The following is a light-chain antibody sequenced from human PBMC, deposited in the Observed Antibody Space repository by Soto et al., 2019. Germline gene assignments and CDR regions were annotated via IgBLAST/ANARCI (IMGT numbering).Light chain of an antibody. CDR3: TSYAGSESYV. Sequence: QSALTQPPSASGSPGQSVAISCTGTSSDVGGYNYVSWYQQYPGKAPKLMIYDVTKPPSGGPDRFSGSKSGNTASLTVSGLQAEEEDDYYYTSYAGSESYVFGSGTKLTVL. CDR2: DVT. J-gene: IGLJ1*01. V-gene: IGLV2-8*01. CDR1: SSDVGGYNY.